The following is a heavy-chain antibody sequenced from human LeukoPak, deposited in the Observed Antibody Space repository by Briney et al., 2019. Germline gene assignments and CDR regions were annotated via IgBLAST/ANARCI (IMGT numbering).Heavy chain of an antibody. J-gene: IGHJ4*02. Sequence: GGSLRLSCAASGFTVSTNYMTWVRQAPGKGLEWVSVIYSDGTTYYADSVKGRFTISRDNSKNTLYLQMNSLRAEDTAVYYCARAWFGEPHVRFDYWGQGTLVTVSS. CDR3: ARAWFGEPHVRFDY. CDR1: GFTVSTNY. CDR2: IYSDGTT. V-gene: IGHV3-66*01. D-gene: IGHD3-10*01.